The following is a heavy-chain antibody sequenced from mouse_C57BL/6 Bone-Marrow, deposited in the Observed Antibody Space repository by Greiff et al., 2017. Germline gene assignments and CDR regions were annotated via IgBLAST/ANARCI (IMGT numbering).Heavy chain of an antibody. Sequence: EVQLVASGGDLVKPGGSLKLACAASGFTFSSYGMSWVRQTPDKRLEWVATISSGGSYTYYTDSVKGRFTISRDNAKNTLYLQMSSLKSEDTAMYYCASTTTVVYYAMDYWGQGTSVTVSS. J-gene: IGHJ4*01. V-gene: IGHV5-6*01. CDR3: ASTTTVVYYAMDY. D-gene: IGHD1-1*01. CDR1: GFTFSSYG. CDR2: ISSGGSYT.